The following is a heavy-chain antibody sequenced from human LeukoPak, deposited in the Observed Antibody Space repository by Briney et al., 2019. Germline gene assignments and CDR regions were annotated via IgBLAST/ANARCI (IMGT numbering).Heavy chain of an antibody. CDR3: VRDTGGSGSYPDY. J-gene: IGHJ4*02. V-gene: IGHV3-7*01. D-gene: IGHD1-26*01. Sequence: GGSLRLSCAASGFTFSDYWMTWVRQAPGKGLEWVANVKQDSSQKYYMDSVKGRFTIFRDNAKTSLYLQLNSLRAEDTAMYYCVRDTGGSGSYPDYWGQGTLVTVSS. CDR1: GFTFSDYW. CDR2: VKQDSSQK.